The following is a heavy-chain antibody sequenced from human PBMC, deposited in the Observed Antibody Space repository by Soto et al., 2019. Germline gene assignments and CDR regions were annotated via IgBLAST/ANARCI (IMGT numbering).Heavy chain of an antibody. CDR2: IYWNDDK. CDR1: GFSLSTSGLG. J-gene: IGHJ4*02. D-gene: IGHD6-19*01. V-gene: IGHV2-5*01. Sequence: QITLKESGPTLVRPTQTLTLTCTFSGFSLSTSGLGVGWIRQPPGKALEWLALIYWNDDKRYSPSLKARLTITKDTSKNQVVLTRTNMDPVDTATYYSAHRPSGWYLFDYWGQGTLVTVSS. CDR3: AHRPSGWYLFDY.